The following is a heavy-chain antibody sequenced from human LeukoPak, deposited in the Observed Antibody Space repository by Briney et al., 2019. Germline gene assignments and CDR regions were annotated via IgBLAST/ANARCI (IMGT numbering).Heavy chain of an antibody. J-gene: IGHJ4*02. CDR2: IIPIFGTA. V-gene: IGHV1-69*06. CDR1: GGTFSSYA. CDR3: AREPRNYYDSSGVPRYVGDDY. D-gene: IGHD3-22*01. Sequence: SVKVSCKASGGTFSSYAISWVRQAPGQGLEWMGGIIPIFGTANCAQKFQGRVTITADKSTSTAYMELSSLRSEDTAVYYCAREPRNYYDSSGVPRYVGDDYWGQGTLVTVSS.